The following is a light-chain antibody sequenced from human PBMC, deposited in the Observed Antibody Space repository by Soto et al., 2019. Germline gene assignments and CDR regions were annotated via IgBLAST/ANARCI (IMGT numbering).Light chain of an antibody. CDR1: QFTNGKY. J-gene: IGKJ1*01. CDR2: GAS. Sequence: PGESATLSCRVSQFTNGKYVAWYQQRHGLPPRLLVYGASKRAPGIPDRFRGSGSGSEFTLTISAVEPEDFAVYFCQHYNSYSEAFGQGTKVDIK. V-gene: IGKV3-20*01. CDR3: QHYNSYSEA.